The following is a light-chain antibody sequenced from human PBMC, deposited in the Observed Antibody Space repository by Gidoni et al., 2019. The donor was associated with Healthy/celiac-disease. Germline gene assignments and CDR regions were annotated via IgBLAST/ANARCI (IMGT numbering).Light chain of an antibody. J-gene: IGKJ1*01. CDR3: QQYGSSPKT. Sequence: VLTQSPGTLSLSPGERATLSCRASQSVSSSYLAWYQQKPGQAPRLLIYGASSRATGIPDRFSGSGSGTDFTLTISRLEPEDFAVYYCQQYGSSPKTFGQGTKVEIK. CDR1: QSVSSSY. V-gene: IGKV3-20*01. CDR2: GAS.